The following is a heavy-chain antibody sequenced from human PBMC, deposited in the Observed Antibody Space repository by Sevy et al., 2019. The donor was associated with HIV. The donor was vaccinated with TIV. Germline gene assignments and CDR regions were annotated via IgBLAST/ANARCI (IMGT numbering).Heavy chain of an antibody. J-gene: IGHJ3*02. CDR1: GGSISSYY. CDR2: IYTSGST. V-gene: IGHV4-4*07. D-gene: IGHD2-15*01. CDR3: ARESDISKRRDDDFDI. Sequence: SETLSLTCTVSGGSISSYYWSWIRQPAGKGLEWIGRIYTSGSTNYNPSLKSRVTMSVDTSKNQVSLKLSSVTAADTAVYYCARESDISKRRDDDFDIWGQGTMVTVSS.